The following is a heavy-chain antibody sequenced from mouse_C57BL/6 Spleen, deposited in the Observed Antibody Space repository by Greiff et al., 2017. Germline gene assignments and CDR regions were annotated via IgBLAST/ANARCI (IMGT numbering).Heavy chain of an antibody. J-gene: IGHJ4*01. V-gene: IGHV5-17*01. CDR3: ARGRSYSNYPYYYAMDY. D-gene: IGHD2-5*01. CDR2: ISSGSSTI. CDR1: GFTFSDYG. Sequence: EVKLMESGGGLVKPGGSLKLSCAASGFTFSDYGMHWVRQAPEKGLEWVAYISSGSSTIYYADTVKGRFTISRDNAKNTLFLQMTSLRSEDTAMYYCARGRSYSNYPYYYAMDYWGQGTSVTVSS.